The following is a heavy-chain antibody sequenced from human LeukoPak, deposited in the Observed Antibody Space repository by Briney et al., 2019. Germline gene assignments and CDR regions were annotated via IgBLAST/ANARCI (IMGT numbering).Heavy chain of an antibody. CDR3: ARLVGYDSSGYYPDYFDY. Sequence: GEPLKFSCQGSGYSFTSYWIGWVRQMPGKGLGWLGIIYPGDSDTRYSPSFQGQVTISAYKSISTAYLQWSSLKASDTAMYYCARLVGYDSSGYYPDYFDYWGQGTLVTVSS. CDR1: GYSFTSYW. J-gene: IGHJ4*02. CDR2: IYPGDSDT. V-gene: IGHV5-51*01. D-gene: IGHD3-22*01.